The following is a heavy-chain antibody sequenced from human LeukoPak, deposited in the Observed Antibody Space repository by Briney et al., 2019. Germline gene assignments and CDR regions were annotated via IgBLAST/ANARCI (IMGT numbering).Heavy chain of an antibody. CDR2: ISYGGSNK. V-gene: IGHV3-30-3*01. CDR1: GFTFSSYA. CDR3: ARDSIYDSSGYYGFLRY. Sequence: PGGSLRLSCAASGFTFSSYAMHWVRQAPGKGLEWVAVISYGGSNKYYADSVKGRFTISRDNSKNTLYLQMNSLRAEDTAVYYCARDSIYDSSGYYGFLRYWGQGTLVTVSS. J-gene: IGHJ4*02. D-gene: IGHD3-22*01.